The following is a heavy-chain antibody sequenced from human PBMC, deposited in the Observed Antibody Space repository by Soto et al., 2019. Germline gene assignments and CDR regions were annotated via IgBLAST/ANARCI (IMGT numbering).Heavy chain of an antibody. CDR3: AAGGVRGVIINGWFDP. CDR2: IVVGSGNT. J-gene: IGHJ5*02. V-gene: IGHV1-58*01. CDR1: GFTFTSSA. D-gene: IGHD3-10*01. Sequence: ASVKVSCKASGFTFTSSAVQWVRQARGQRLEWIGWIVVGSGNTNYAQKFQERVTITRDMSTSTAYMELGSLRSEDTAVYYCAAGGVRGVIINGWFDPWGQGTQVTVSS.